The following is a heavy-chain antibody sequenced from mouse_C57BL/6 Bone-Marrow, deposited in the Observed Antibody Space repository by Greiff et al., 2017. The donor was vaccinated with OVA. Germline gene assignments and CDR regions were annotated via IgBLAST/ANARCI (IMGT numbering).Heavy chain of an antibody. J-gene: IGHJ3*01. CDR1: GYTFTSYW. CDR3: ARGDDYDGAWFAY. V-gene: IGHV1-50*01. CDR2: IDPSDSYT. D-gene: IGHD2-4*01. Sequence: QVQLQQPGAELVKPGASVKLSCKASGYTFTSYWMQWVKQRPGQGLEWIGEIDPSDSYTNYNQKFKGKATLTVDTSSSTAYMQLSSLTSEGSAVYYCARGDDYDGAWFAYWGQGTLVTVSA.